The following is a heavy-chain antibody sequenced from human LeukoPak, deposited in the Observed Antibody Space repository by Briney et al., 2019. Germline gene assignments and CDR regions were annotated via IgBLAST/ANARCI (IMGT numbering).Heavy chain of an antibody. Sequence: SETLSLTCTVSGGSIINNAYYWAWIRQPPGKGLEWIGSIYYSGSTHYNRSLKSRLTISVDTSKNQFSLNLNPVTAADTAVYYCARNETTGLQPTPYYHSYVDVWGKGTTVTVSS. CDR1: GGSIINNAYY. CDR2: IYYSGST. CDR3: ARNETTGLQPTPYYHSYVDV. D-gene: IGHD4-11*01. J-gene: IGHJ6*03. V-gene: IGHV4-39*01.